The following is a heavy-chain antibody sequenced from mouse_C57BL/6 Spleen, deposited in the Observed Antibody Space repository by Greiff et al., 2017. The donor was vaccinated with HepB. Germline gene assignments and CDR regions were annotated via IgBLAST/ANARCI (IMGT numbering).Heavy chain of an antibody. V-gene: IGHV5-4*01. D-gene: IGHD1-1*01. J-gene: IGHJ2*01. Sequence: EVKLVESGGGLVKPGGSLKLSCAASGFTFSSYAMSWVRQTPEKRLEWVATISDGGSYTYYPDNVKGRFTISRDNTKNNLYLQMSHLKSEDTAMYYCARESLITTVVAPFDYWGQGTTLTVSS. CDR1: GFTFSSYA. CDR3: ARESLITTVVAPFDY. CDR2: ISDGGSYT.